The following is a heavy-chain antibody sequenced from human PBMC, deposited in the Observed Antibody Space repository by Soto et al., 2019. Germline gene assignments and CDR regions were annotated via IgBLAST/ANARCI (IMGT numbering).Heavy chain of an antibody. V-gene: IGHV1-2*02. D-gene: IGHD6-13*01. CDR1: GYTFTGYY. CDR2: VNPNSGGT. Sequence: ASVKVSCKASGYTFTGYYMHWVRQAPGQGLEWMGWVNPNSGGTDYAQKFQGRVTMTRDTSISTVYMELSRLRSDDTAVYYCARDRDSSWSDYWGQGTLVTVSS. J-gene: IGHJ4*02. CDR3: ARDRDSSWSDY.